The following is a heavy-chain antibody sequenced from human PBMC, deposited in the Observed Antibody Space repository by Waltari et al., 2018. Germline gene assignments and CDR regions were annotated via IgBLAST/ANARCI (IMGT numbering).Heavy chain of an antibody. CDR3: ARGTGDFPFDY. J-gene: IGHJ4*02. V-gene: IGHV3-48*01. CDR1: GFTFSSYS. CDR2: ISSSSSTI. Sequence: SGFTFSSYSMNWVRQAPGKGLEWVSYISSSSSTIYYADSVKGRFTISRDNAKNSLYLQMNSLRAEDTAVYYCARGTGDFPFDYWGQGTLVTVSS. D-gene: IGHD2-21*02.